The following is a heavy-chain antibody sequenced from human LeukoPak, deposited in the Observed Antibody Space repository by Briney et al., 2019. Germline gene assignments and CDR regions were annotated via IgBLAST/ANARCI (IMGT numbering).Heavy chain of an antibody. V-gene: IGHV3-66*02. D-gene: IGHD3-3*01. J-gene: IGHJ4*02. Sequence: GGSLRLSCAASGFTVSSNYMSWLRQAPGKGLELVSVIYSGGSTYYADSVKGRFTIYRDNSKNTLYLQMNSLRVEDTAVYHCARGVVTRFGVVSTHFDYWGQGTLATVSS. CDR2: IYSGGST. CDR3: ARGVVTRFGVVSTHFDY. CDR1: GFTVSSNY.